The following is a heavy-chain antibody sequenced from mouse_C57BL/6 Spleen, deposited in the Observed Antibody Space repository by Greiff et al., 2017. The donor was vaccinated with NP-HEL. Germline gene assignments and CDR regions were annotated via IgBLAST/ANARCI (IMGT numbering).Heavy chain of an antibody. CDR3: AKGRTMVTTGAMDY. Sequence: VKLQQSGPGLVQPSQSLSITCTVSGFSLTSYGVHWVRQSPGKGLEWLGVIWRGGSTDYNAAFMSRLSITKDNSKSQVFFKMNSLQADDTAIYYCAKGRTMVTTGAMDYWGQGTSVTVSS. CDR1: GFSLTSYG. V-gene: IGHV2-5*01. CDR2: IWRGGST. D-gene: IGHD2-1*01. J-gene: IGHJ4*01.